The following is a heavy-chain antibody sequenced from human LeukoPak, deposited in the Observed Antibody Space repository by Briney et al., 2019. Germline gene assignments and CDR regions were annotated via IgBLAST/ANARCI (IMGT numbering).Heavy chain of an antibody. D-gene: IGHD3-10*01. J-gene: IGHJ4*02. V-gene: IGHV1-2*02. CDR2: INPNSGGT. CDR3: ARDKLGARGFDY. Sequence: ASVTVSCKASGYTFTGYYMHWVRQAPGQGLEWMGWINPNSGGTNYAQKFQGRVTMTRDTSISTAYMELSRLRSDDTAVYYCARDKLGARGFDYWREGTLVTVSS. CDR1: GYTFTGYY.